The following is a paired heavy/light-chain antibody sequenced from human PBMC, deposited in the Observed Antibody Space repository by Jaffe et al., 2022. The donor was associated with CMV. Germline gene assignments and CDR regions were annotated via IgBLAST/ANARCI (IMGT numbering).Heavy chain of an antibody. CDR3: ARDRMIIWFGELLFDY. CDR1: GYTFTSYG. D-gene: IGHD3-10*01. CDR2: ISAYNGNT. V-gene: IGHV1-18*01. Sequence: QVQLVQSGAEVKKPGASVKVSCKASGYTFTSYGISWVRQAPGQGLEWMGWISAYNGNTNDAQKLQGRVTMTTDTSTSTAYMELRSLRSDDTAVYYCARDRMIIWFGELLFDYWGQGTLVTVSS. J-gene: IGHJ4*02.
Light chain of an antibody. V-gene: IGKV2-30*02. CDR2: KVS. CDR1: QSLVHSDGNTY. Sequence: DVVMTQSPLSLPVTLGQPASISCRSSQSLVHSDGNTYLNWFQQRPGQSPRRLIYKVSNRDSGVPDRFSGSGSGTDFTLKISRVEAEDVGVYYCMQGTHWLPYTFGQGTKLEIK. J-gene: IGKJ2*01. CDR3: MQGTHWLPYT.